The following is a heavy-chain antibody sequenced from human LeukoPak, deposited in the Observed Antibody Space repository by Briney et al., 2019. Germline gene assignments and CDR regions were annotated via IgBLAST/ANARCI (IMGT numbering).Heavy chain of an antibody. CDR3: ASTDWNYAQ. CDR2: IYYSGNT. V-gene: IGHV4-39*01. J-gene: IGHJ4*02. D-gene: IGHD1-7*01. CDR1: GGSISIDTFY. Sequence: PSETLSLTCTVSGGSISIDTFYWGWIRQPPGKGLEWIGSIYYSGNTYYNPSVETRVTISVDTSKNQFSLRLSSVTAADTAVYYCASTDWNYAQWGRGILVTVSS.